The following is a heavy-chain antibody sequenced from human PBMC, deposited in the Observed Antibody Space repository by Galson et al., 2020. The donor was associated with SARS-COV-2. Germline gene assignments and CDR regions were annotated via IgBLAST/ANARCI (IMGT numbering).Heavy chain of an antibody. J-gene: IGHJ5*02. CDR3: ARLGSGDTGISGTTWFDP. Sequence: TSETLSLTCAVSGGSISSSNWCSWVRPPPEKGLEWIGVISHSGSTNYNPSLKSRVTISVDKSKNQFSLKLSSVTAADTAVCYCARLGSGDTGISGTTWFDPWGQGALVTVSS. CDR1: GGSISSSNW. D-gene: IGHD1-20*01. CDR2: ISHSGST. V-gene: IGHV4-4*02.